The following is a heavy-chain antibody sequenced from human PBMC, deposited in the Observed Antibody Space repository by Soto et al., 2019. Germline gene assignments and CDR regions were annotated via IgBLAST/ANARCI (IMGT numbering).Heavy chain of an antibody. V-gene: IGHV1-2*02. Sequence: ASVKVSCKASGYTFTGYYMHWVRQAPGQGLEWMGWINPNSGGTNYAQKFQGRVTMTRDTSISTAYMELSRLRSDDTAVYYCARPAEQYCSSTSCYHTPADWFDPWGQGTLVTVSS. CDR2: INPNSGGT. CDR3: ARPAEQYCSSTSCYHTPADWFDP. J-gene: IGHJ5*02. CDR1: GYTFTGYY. D-gene: IGHD2-2*01.